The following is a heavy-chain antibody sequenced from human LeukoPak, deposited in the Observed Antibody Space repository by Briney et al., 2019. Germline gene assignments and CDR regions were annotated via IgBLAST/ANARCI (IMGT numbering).Heavy chain of an antibody. Sequence: SETLSLTCSVSGGSVGSGPYYWSWIRQPPGKGLQWIGYIYFTGSTNYNPSLKSRVTISADTSKNQFSLRLNSVTATDTALYYCARRKLASDAFDIWGQGTLVSVSS. CDR3: ARRKLASDAFDI. D-gene: IGHD1-1*01. J-gene: IGHJ3*02. CDR1: GGSVGSGPYY. V-gene: IGHV4-61*01. CDR2: IYFTGST.